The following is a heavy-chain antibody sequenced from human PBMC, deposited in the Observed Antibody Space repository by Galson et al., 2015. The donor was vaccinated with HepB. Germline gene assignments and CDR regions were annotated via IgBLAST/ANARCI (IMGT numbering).Heavy chain of an antibody. V-gene: IGHV4-31*02. CDR2: IYYRGSA. D-gene: IGHD1-1*01. Sequence: WIRQHPVKGLEYIGYIYYRGSAYYSPSLKSRLNISIDTSKNQFSLRLSSMTAADRAVYYCAREGGTLTNTGKYGIDVWGQGTTVTVSS. CDR3: AREGGTLTNTGKYGIDV. J-gene: IGHJ6*02.